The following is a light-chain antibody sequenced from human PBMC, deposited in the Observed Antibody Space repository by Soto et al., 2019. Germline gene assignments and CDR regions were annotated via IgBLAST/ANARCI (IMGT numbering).Light chain of an antibody. V-gene: IGKV2-30*01. J-gene: IGKJ2*01. Sequence: VVMTQSPLSLAVTLGQTASISCRSSQSLVSSDGLTYFNWFHQRPGQSPRRLIYKVSNRDSGVLQRFTGSGSGTDFTLSISRGAAEDVGIYYCMPGSRCATFGQGTKLEIK. CDR1: QSLVSSDGLTY. CDR3: MPGSRCAT. CDR2: KVS.